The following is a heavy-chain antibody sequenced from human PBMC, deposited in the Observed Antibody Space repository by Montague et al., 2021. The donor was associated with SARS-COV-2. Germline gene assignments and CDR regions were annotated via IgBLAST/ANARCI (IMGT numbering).Heavy chain of an antibody. CDR1: GGSISGFY. CDR2: IYYSGST. J-gene: IGHJ6*02. V-gene: IGHV4-59*01. CDR3: ARLLRSCTNGVCRTYYYYALDV. D-gene: IGHD2-8*01. Sequence: SETLSLTCTVSGGSISGFYWSWIRQPPGKGLEWIGYIYYSGSTKXNPSLESRVAVSVDRSKNQVSLKLTSVTAADTAAYYCARLLRSCTNGVCRTYYYYALDVWGQGTTVTVSS.